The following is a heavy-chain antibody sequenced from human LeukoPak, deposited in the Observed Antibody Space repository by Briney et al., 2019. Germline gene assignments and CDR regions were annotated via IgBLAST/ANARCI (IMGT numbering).Heavy chain of an antibody. CDR3: ARRNDFHI. J-gene: IGHJ3*02. CDR2: IYSNEAT. Sequence: SEALSLTCTVSGGSITGYHWSWIRQPPGKGLEWIGYIYSNEATEYKPSLKNRVTISADTSKNQFSLKLTSVTAADTAIYYCARRNDFHIWGQGTMVTVSS. V-gene: IGHV4-4*08. CDR1: GGSITGYH.